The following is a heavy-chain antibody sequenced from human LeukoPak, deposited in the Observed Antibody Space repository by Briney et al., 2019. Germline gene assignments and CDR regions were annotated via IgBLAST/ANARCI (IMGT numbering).Heavy chain of an antibody. Sequence: SETLSLTCAVYGGSFSGYYWSWIRQPPGKGLEWIGEINHSGSTNYNPSLKSRVSISVDTSKNQFSLKLSSVTAADTAVYYCARAPYNWNPGPPYYYYYGMDVWGQGTTVTVSS. CDR3: ARAPYNWNPGPPYYYYYGMDV. V-gene: IGHV4-34*01. J-gene: IGHJ6*02. CDR2: INHSGST. D-gene: IGHD1-20*01. CDR1: GGSFSGYY.